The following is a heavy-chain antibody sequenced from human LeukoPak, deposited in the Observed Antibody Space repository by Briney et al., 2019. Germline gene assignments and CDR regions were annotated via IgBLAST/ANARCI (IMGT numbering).Heavy chain of an antibody. CDR3: ARGGKSRFVY. V-gene: IGHV3-7*03. D-gene: IGHD1-26*01. J-gene: IGHJ4*02. CDR1: GFTFSNFW. Sequence: PGGSLRLSCAASGFTFSNFWMSWVRRAPGKGLEWVANIKEDGSEKYYVDSVKGRFTISRDNAKNSLYLQMNSLRGEDTAMYYCARGGKSRFVYWGQGTLVTVSS. CDR2: IKEDGSEK.